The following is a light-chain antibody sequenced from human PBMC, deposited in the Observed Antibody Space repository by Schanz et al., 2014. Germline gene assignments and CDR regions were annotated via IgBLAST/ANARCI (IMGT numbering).Light chain of an antibody. CDR1: QSVSRN. Sequence: EIVMTQSPGTLSVSPGERATLSCRASQSVSRNLAWYQQQPGQAPRLLIHGASTRATGIPARFSGSGSGTEFTLTITSLQSEDFGVYYCQQYNNWPWTFGQGTKVEIK. V-gene: IGKV3-15*01. J-gene: IGKJ1*01. CDR3: QQYNNWPWT. CDR2: GAS.